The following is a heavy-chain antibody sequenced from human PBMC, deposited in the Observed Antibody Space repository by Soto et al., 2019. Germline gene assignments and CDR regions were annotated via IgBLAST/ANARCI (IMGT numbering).Heavy chain of an antibody. CDR1: GGTFSSYA. Sequence: QVQLVQSGAEVKKPGSSVKVSCKASGGTFSSYAISWVRQSPGQGLEWMGGVIPIFGTANYAQKFQGRVTITADKSASTAYIELRSLTSEDTAVYYCARGMDATYYYYGMDVWGQGTTVTVS. J-gene: IGHJ6*02. CDR2: VIPIFGTA. D-gene: IGHD6-13*01. V-gene: IGHV1-69*06. CDR3: ARGMDATYYYYGMDV.